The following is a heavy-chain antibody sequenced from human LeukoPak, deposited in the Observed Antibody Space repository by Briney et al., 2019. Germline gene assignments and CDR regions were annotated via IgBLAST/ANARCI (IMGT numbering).Heavy chain of an antibody. D-gene: IGHD1-7*01. Sequence: PGGSLRLSCAASGFTFSSYEMNWVRKAPGKGLEWVSYISSSGSTIYYADSVKGRFTISRDNAKNSLYLQMNSLRAEDTAVYYCARGDGRTGTRVYWGQGTLVTVSS. CDR1: GFTFSSYE. CDR3: ARGDGRTGTRVY. V-gene: IGHV3-48*03. CDR2: ISSSGSTI. J-gene: IGHJ4*02.